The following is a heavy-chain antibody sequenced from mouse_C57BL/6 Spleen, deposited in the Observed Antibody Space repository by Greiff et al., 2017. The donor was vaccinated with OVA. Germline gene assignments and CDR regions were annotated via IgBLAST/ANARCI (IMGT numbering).Heavy chain of an antibody. V-gene: IGHV5-4*01. D-gene: IGHD1-1*01. CDR1: GFTFSSYA. CDR3: ARDTYYYGSSPYFDY. J-gene: IGHJ2*01. Sequence: DVQLVESGGGLVKPGGSLKLSCAASGFTFSSYAMSWVRQTPEKRLEWVATISDGGSYTYYPDNVKGRFTISRDNAKNNLYLQMSHLKSEDTAMYYCARDTYYYGSSPYFDYWGQGTTLTVSS. CDR2: ISDGGSYT.